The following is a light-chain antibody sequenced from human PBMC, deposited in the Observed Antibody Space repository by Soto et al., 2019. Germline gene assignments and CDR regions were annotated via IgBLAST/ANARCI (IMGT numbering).Light chain of an antibody. Sequence: EIVLTQSPGTLSLSPGERATLSCRASQSLNSDYLAWYQQKPGQAPRLLIYGASSRATGIPDRFSGSGSGTDFTLTISRLEPEDFAVYYCQQYFEWPPMTFGQGTKVDIK. CDR2: GAS. CDR1: QSLNSDY. V-gene: IGKV3-20*01. CDR3: QQYFEWPPMT. J-gene: IGKJ1*01.